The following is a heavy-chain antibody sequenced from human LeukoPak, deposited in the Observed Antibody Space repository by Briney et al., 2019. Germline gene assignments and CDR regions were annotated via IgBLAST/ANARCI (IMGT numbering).Heavy chain of an antibody. CDR2: ISSSSSYI. CDR3: ARAAGEMATIRY. D-gene: IGHD5-24*01. J-gene: IGHJ4*02. V-gene: IGHV3-21*01. CDR1: GFTFSNYT. Sequence: PGGSLRLSCAASGFTFSNYTMNWVRQAPGKGLEWVSSISSSSSYIHYADSVKGRFSISRDNAKNSLYLQMNSLRAEDTAVYYCARAAGEMATIRYWGQGTLVTVSS.